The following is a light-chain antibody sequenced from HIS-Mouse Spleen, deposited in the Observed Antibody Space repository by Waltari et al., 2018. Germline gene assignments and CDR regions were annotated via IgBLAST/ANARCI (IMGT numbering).Light chain of an antibody. V-gene: IGKV2-30*01. CDR1: QSLVYSDGNTY. CDR2: KVS. CDR3: MKGTHGPPKT. Sequence: DVVMTQSPLSLPVTLGQPASISCRSSQSLVYSDGNTYLNWFQQRPGQSPRRLIYKVSTRASGVPARFGGSGPGTDFTLKFSRVEAENFGVYSCMKGTHGPPKTSGPGPKWISN. J-gene: IGKJ3*01.